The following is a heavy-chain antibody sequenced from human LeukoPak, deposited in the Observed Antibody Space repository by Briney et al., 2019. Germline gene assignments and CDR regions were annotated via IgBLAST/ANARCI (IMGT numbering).Heavy chain of an antibody. CDR1: GYTFTGYY. J-gene: IGHJ4*02. V-gene: IGHV1-2*06. CDR2: INPNSGGT. Sequence: ASVKVSCKASGYTFTGYYMHWVRQAPGQGLEWMGRINPNSGGTNYAQKFQGRVTMTGDTSISTAYMELTRLGSDDTAVYYCARRVQTTGVFDYWGQGTLVTVSS. D-gene: IGHD2-8*01. CDR3: ARRVQTTGVFDY.